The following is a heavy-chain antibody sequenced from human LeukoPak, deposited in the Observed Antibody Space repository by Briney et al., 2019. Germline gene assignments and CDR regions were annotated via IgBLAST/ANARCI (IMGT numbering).Heavy chain of an antibody. Sequence: PSETLSLTCTVSGGSISSSRYYWGWIRQPPGKGLEWIGSIYYSGSIYYNPSLKSRVTISVDTSKNQFSLRLSSVTAADTAVYYCARLVGASNGYYYGMDVWGQGTTVTVSS. CDR2: IYYSGSI. J-gene: IGHJ6*02. V-gene: IGHV4-39*01. CDR3: ARLVGASNGYYYGMDV. D-gene: IGHD1-26*01. CDR1: GGSISSSRYY.